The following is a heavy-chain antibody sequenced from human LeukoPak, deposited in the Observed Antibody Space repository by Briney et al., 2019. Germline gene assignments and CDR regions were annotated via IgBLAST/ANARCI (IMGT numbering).Heavy chain of an antibody. CDR2: MNPNSGNT. D-gene: IGHD2-15*01. V-gene: IGHV1-8*01. J-gene: IGHJ4*02. CDR3: ARGRYCSGGSCYADFDY. CDR1: GYTFTSYD. Sequence: ASVKVSCKASGYTFTSYDINWVRQATGQGLEWMGWMNPNSGNTGYAQKFQGRVTMTRNTSISTAYMELSSLRSEDTAVYYCARGRYCSGGSCYADFDYWGQGTLVTASS.